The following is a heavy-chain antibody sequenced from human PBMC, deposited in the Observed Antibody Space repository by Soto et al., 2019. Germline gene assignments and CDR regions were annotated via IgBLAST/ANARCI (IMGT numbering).Heavy chain of an antibody. V-gene: IGHV3-21*01. CDR2: ISSSSSYI. CDR3: AREGYYYDTSAPWYFDL. J-gene: IGHJ2*01. Sequence: EVQLVESGGGLVKPGGSLRISCAASGFTFSSYSMNWVRQAPGKGLEWVSSISSSSSYIYYADSVKGRFTISRDNAKNSLYLQLNSRRAEDTAVYYCAREGYYYDTSAPWYFDLWGRGTLVTVSS. D-gene: IGHD3-22*01. CDR1: GFTFSSYS.